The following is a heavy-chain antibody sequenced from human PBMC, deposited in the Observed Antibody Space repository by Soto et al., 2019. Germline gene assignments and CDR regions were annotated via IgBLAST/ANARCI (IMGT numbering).Heavy chain of an antibody. CDR3: VKTYDGSGQPSHYFDP. CDR1: GYTFTAYF. Sequence: ASVKVSCKASGYTFTAYFIHGVRQAPGQGLEWMGWINPKSGGTNYAQRFQGRVTMTRDTSISTVYMDLSGLRSDDTATYHCVKTYDGSGQPSHYFDPWGQGTPVTVSS. CDR2: INPKSGGT. V-gene: IGHV1-2*02. J-gene: IGHJ5*02. D-gene: IGHD3-22*01.